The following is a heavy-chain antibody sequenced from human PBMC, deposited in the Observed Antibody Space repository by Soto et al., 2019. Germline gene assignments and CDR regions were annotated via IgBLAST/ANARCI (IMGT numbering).Heavy chain of an antibody. CDR2: VNPNTGVT. V-gene: IGHV1-2*02. CDR1: GYTFTAFY. D-gene: IGHD3-9*01. J-gene: IGHJ5*02. Sequence: ASVKVSCKASGYTFTAFYMNWVRQAPGQGLEWMGWVNPNTGVTKYAQKFQGRVTMTRDTSINTAYMELSGLTSDDTAVYYCTTLRLDPWGQGALVTVSS. CDR3: TTLRLDP.